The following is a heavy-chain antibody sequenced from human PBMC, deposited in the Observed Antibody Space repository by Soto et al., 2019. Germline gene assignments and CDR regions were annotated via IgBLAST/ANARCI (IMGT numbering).Heavy chain of an antibody. CDR1: GGSVSSGSYY. J-gene: IGHJ4*02. CDR3: ARAGGVVIDY. CDR2: INYSGST. V-gene: IGHV4-61*01. Sequence: QVQLQESGPGLVKPSETLSLTCTVSGGSVSSGSYYWNLIRQPPGKGLEWIGYINYSGSTNNNPSLKSRVTISVDTSKNQFYLKLSSVTAADTAVYYCARAGGVVIDYWGLGTLVIVSS. D-gene: IGHD2-21*01.